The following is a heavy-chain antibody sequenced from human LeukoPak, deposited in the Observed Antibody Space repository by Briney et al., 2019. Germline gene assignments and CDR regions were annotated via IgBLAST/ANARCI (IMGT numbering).Heavy chain of an antibody. CDR1: GYTFTSYD. D-gene: IGHD3-10*01. J-gene: IGHJ6*02. V-gene: IGHV1-8*01. CDR3: ASLWFGELSRHYYYYGMDV. CDR2: MNPNSGNT. Sequence: GASVKVSCKASGYTFTSYDINWVRQATGQGLEWMGWMNPNSGNTGYAQKFQGRVTMTRNTSISTAYMELSSLRSEDTAVYYCASLWFGELSRHYYYYGMDVWGQGTTITVSS.